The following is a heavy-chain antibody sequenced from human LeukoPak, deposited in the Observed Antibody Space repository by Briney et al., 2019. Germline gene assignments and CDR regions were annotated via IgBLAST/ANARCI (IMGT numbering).Heavy chain of an antibody. V-gene: IGHV4-4*02. CDR1: GGSISSSNW. Sequence: SETLSLTCAVSGGSISSSNWWSWVRQPPGKGLEWIGEIYHSGSTNYNPSLKSRVTISVDKSKNQFSLKLSSVTAADTAVYYCARGTPTAMAIYYFDYWGQGALVTVSS. CDR3: ARGTPTAMAIYYFDY. CDR2: IYHSGST. J-gene: IGHJ4*02. D-gene: IGHD5-18*01.